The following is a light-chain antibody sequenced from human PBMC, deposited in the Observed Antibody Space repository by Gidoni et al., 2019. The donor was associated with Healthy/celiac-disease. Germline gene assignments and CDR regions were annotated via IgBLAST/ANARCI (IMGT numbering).Light chain of an antibody. Sequence: SYVLTQPPSVLVAPGKTARITCGGNNIGSKRVHWYQQKPGQAPVLVIYHDSDRPSGIPERFSGSNSGNTATLTISRVEAGDEADYYCQVWDSSSDPSYVFGTGTKVTVL. V-gene: IGLV3-21*04. CDR2: HDS. CDR1: NIGSKR. CDR3: QVWDSSSDPSYV. J-gene: IGLJ1*01.